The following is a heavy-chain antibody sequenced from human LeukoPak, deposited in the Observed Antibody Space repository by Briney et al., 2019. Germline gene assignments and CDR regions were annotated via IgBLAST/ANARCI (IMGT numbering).Heavy chain of an antibody. Sequence: GGSLRLSCAASGFTFSSYSMTWLRQAPGKGLEWLSYISGSSNTITYADSVKGRFAISRDNSKNTLYLQMNSLRAEDTAVYYCAKDDPFRYYFDYWGQGTLVTVSS. CDR2: ISGSSNTI. J-gene: IGHJ4*02. CDR3: AKDDPFRYYFDY. CDR1: GFTFSSYS. V-gene: IGHV3-48*01.